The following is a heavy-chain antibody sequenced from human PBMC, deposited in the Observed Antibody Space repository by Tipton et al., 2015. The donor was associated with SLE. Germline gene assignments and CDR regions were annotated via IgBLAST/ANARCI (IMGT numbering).Heavy chain of an antibody. J-gene: IGHJ6*02. CDR3: ARDVGEWSSSSGSYGMDV. V-gene: IGHV4-39*07. CDR2: IYYSGNT. D-gene: IGHD6-6*01. Sequence: TLSLTCPVSGGSIISSDFYWAWIRQPPGKGLEWIGSIYYSGNTHYNPSLKSRVTVSVDASKSHFSLNLRSVTAADTAVYYCARDVGEWSSSSGSYGMDVWGQGTTVTVYS. CDR1: GGSIISSDFY.